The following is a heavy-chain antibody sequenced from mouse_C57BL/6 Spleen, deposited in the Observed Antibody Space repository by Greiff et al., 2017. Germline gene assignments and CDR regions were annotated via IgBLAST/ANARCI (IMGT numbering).Heavy chain of an antibody. V-gene: IGHV5-17*01. CDR1: GFTFSDYG. Sequence: EVHLVESGGGLVKPGGSLKLSCAASGFTFSDYGMHWVRQAPEKGLEWVAYISSGSSTIYYADTVKGRFTISRDNAKNTLFLQMTSLRSEDTAMYYCASTVVVPYAMDYWGQGTSVTVSS. CDR2: ISSGSSTI. CDR3: ASTVVVPYAMDY. J-gene: IGHJ4*01. D-gene: IGHD1-1*01.